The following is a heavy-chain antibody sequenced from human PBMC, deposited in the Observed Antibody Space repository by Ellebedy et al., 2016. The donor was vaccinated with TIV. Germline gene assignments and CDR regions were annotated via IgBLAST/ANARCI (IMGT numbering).Heavy chain of an antibody. D-gene: IGHD5-12*01. CDR3: AMARYSGYDLGY. Sequence: GGSLRLSCAASGFTFSSYWMHWVRQAPGKGLVWVSRINSDGSSTYYADSVKGRFTISRDNSKNTLYLQMNSLRAEDTAVYYCAMARYSGYDLGYWGQGTLVTVSS. J-gene: IGHJ4*02. CDR2: INSDGSST. CDR1: GFTFSSYW. V-gene: IGHV3-74*01.